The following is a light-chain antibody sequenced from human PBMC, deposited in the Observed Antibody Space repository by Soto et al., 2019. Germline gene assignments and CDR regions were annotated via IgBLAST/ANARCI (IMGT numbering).Light chain of an antibody. CDR2: GAS. CDR1: QSVSSSY. CDR3: QQYNHWPLT. J-gene: IGKJ4*01. Sequence: EIVMTQSPATLSMSPEERATLSCRASQSVSSSYFAWYQQKPGQAPRLLIYGASTRDTGIPARFSGSGSGTEFTLTISSLQSEDFAVYICQQYNHWPLTFGGGTKVEVK. V-gene: IGKV3-15*01.